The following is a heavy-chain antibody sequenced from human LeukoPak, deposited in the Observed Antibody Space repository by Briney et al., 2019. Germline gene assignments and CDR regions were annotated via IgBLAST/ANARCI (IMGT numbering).Heavy chain of an antibody. J-gene: IGHJ4*02. CDR3: ARRDY. V-gene: IGHV1-8*01. CDR2: MNPNSGAT. CDR1: GYTFTSYD. Sequence: GASVKVSCKASGYTFTSYDFNWLRQATGQGPEWMGWMNPNSGATGYAQKFQGRVTITADESTSTAYMELSSLRSEDTAVYYCARRDYWGQGTLVTVSS.